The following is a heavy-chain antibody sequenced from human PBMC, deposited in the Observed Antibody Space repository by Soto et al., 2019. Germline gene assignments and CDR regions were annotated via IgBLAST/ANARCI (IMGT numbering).Heavy chain of an antibody. J-gene: IGHJ4*02. CDR2: IIPLLGTP. V-gene: IGHV1-69*01. CDR3: GRLHDPITYGGAVLDS. D-gene: IGHD3-16*01. Sequence: QVQLVQSGAETMKSGSSVKVSCKVSGGNFNTYGIGWGRQAPGQGLEWMGEIIPLLGTPNYAQRFQDRLTISADESSTTAYMELSSLRSEDSAVYFCGRLHDPITYGGAVLDSWGQGTQVTVSS. CDR1: GGNFNTYG.